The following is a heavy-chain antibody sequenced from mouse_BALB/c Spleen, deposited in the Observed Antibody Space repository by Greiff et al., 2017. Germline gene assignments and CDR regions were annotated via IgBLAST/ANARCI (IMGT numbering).Heavy chain of an antibody. Sequence: EVQLQQSGPGLVKPSQTVSLTCTVTGISITTGNYRWSWIRQFPGNKLEWIGYIYYSGTITYNPSLTSRTTITRDTSKNQFFLEMNSLTAEDTATYYCAREGTGTGLDYWGQGTTLTVSS. J-gene: IGHJ2*01. CDR3: AREGTGTGLDY. CDR1: GISITTGNYR. D-gene: IGHD4-1*01. V-gene: IGHV3-5*02. CDR2: IYYSGTI.